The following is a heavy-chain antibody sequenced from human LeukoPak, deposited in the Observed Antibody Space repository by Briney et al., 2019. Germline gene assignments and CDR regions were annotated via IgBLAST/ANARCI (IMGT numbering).Heavy chain of an antibody. J-gene: IGHJ4*02. D-gene: IGHD1-1*01. V-gene: IGHV4-39*07. CDR3: AKFGYKSLDF. CDR2: IYYSGNT. Sequence: SETLSLTCTVSGDSISTSNSYWGWIRQPPGKGLEWIGSIYYSGNTYYNASLKSRVTISVDTSKNQFSLKLTSVTAADTAVYYCAKFGYKSLDFWGQGVLVIVSS. CDR1: GDSISTSNSY.